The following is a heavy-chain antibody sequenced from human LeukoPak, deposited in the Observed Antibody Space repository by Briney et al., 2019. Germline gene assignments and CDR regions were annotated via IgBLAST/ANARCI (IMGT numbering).Heavy chain of an antibody. CDR2: IYTSGST. V-gene: IGHV4-61*02. D-gene: IGHD6-13*01. Sequence: PSETLSLTCTVSGGSISSGSYYGSWLRQPAGKGLEWSGRIYTSGSTNYNPSLKSRVTISVDTSKNQFSLKLSSVPAADTAVYYCARDSFIAAAGDYYYYGMDVWGQGTTVTVSS. J-gene: IGHJ6*02. CDR1: GGSISSGSYY. CDR3: ARDSFIAAAGDYYYYGMDV.